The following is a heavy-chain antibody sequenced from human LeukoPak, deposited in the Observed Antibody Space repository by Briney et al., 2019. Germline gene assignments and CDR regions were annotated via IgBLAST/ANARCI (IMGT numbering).Heavy chain of an antibody. CDR3: ARDGRDGYNFDY. CDR2: ISYEGSKK. CDR1: RSTFSSYA. V-gene: IGHV3-30-3*01. D-gene: IGHD5-24*01. Sequence: GRSTRLSCAAYRSTFSSYAMHWVRQPPGKVLEWVAVISYEGSKKYYADSVEGRFTISRDNSKNTLYLQMNSLRAEDTAVYYCARDGRDGYNFDYWGQGTLVTVSS. J-gene: IGHJ4*02.